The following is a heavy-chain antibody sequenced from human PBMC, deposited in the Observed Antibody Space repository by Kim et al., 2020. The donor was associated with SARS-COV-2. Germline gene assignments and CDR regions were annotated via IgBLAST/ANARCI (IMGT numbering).Heavy chain of an antibody. CDR1: GGSVSSGSYY. J-gene: IGHJ6*02. CDR3: ARGAGYSSSWTRSSYYYGMDV. D-gene: IGHD6-13*01. Sequence: SETLSLTCTVSGGSVSSGSYYWSWIRQPPGKGLEWIGYIYYSGSTNYNPSLKSRVTISVDTSKNQFSLKLSSVTAADTAVYYCARGAGYSSSWTRSSYYYGMDVWGQGTTVTVSS. CDR2: IYYSGST. V-gene: IGHV4-61*01.